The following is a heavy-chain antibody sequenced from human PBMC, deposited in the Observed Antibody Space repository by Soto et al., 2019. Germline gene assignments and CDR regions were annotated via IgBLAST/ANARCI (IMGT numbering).Heavy chain of an antibody. J-gene: IGHJ4*02. V-gene: IGHV3-33*01. CDR1: GLIFSGYG. CDR3: ARDGVGATTFFGYFDY. D-gene: IGHD1-26*01. CDR2: IRYDGSNI. Sequence: GSLRLSCAASGLIFSGYGMHWVRQAPGKGLQWVAVIRYDGSNIYYADSVKGRFTISRDNSKNTLYLQMNSLRAEDTVVYYCARDGVGATTFFGYFDYWGQGALVTVSS.